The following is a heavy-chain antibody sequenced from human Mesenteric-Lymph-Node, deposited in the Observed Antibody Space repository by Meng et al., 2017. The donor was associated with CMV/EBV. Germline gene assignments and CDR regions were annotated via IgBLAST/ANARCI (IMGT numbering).Heavy chain of an antibody. J-gene: IGHJ4*02. V-gene: IGHV4-34*01. CDR2: INHRGNT. D-gene: IGHD1-26*01. Sequence: LTGAVHGDSISGYFWNWIRHLPGMGLEWIGGINHRGNTNYNPSLKSRLSMSIDASRSQFSLQLTSVTAADTAVYYCARLQVGAYFDFWGQGTLVTVSS. CDR3: ARLQVGAYFDF. CDR1: GDSISGYF.